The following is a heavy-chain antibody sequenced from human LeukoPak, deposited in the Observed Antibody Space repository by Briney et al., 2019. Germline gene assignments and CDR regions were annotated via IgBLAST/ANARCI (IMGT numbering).Heavy chain of an antibody. CDR2: VNNDGTDT. Sequence: GGSLRLSCAASGFTFSIYWMHWVRQAPGKGLVWVSRVNNDGTDTTYADSVKGRFTISRDNAKNTLYLQMNSLRPEDTAVYFCAREYCSGGSCYSPGIVYWGQGSLVTVSS. CDR1: GFTFSIYW. V-gene: IGHV3-74*01. CDR3: AREYCSGGSCYSPGIVY. J-gene: IGHJ4*02. D-gene: IGHD2-15*01.